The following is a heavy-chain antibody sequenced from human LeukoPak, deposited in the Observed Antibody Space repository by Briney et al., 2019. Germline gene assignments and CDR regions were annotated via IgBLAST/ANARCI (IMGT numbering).Heavy chain of an antibody. CDR2: IKEDGTET. D-gene: IGHD5-24*01. V-gene: IGHV3-7*03. CDR3: AKEGRSLQTY. J-gene: IGHJ4*02. CDR1: GFMFSSNW. Sequence: SGGSLRLSCAASGFMFSSNWMNWVRLAPGKGLEWVANIKEDGTETYYVDSVKGRFTISRDNAKNSLYLQMNSLSVEDTAVYYCAKEGRSLQTYWGQGTLVTVSS.